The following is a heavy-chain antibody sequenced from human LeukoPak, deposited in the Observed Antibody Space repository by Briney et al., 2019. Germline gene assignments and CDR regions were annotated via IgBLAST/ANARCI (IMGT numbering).Heavy chain of an antibody. V-gene: IGHV3-48*01. CDR2: ISSSGSPI. CDR1: GFTFSGYS. CDR3: ARHFCSSTSCSN. Sequence: GGSLRLSCAASGFTFSGYSMNWVRQAPGKGLEWVSYISSSGSPIYYAESGKGRFTMSRDNDKNSLYLQMNSLRAEDTAVYYCARHFCSSTSCSNWGQGTLVTVSS. D-gene: IGHD2-2*01. J-gene: IGHJ4*02.